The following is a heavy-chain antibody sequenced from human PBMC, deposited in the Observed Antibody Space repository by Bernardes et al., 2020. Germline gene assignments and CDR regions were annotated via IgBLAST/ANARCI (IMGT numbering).Heavy chain of an antibody. CDR1: GGSISSSSYY. V-gene: IGHV4-39*01. D-gene: IGHD1-26*01. Sequence: SETLSLTCTVSGGSISSSSYYWGWIRQPPGKGLEWIGSIYYSGSTYYNPSLKSRVTISVDTSKNQFSLKLSSVTAADTAVYYCARHGPTQGGFDYWGQGTLVTVSS. CDR3: ARHGPTQGGFDY. CDR2: IYYSGST. J-gene: IGHJ4*02.